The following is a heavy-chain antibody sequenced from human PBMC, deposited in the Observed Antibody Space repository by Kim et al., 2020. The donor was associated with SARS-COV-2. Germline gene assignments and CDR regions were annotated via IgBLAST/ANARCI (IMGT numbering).Heavy chain of an antibody. D-gene: IGHD3-3*01. J-gene: IGHJ3*02. CDR3: ARGRDVLRFLEWFHDAFDI. V-gene: IGHV1-69*13. Sequence: SVKVSCKASGGTFSSYAISWVRQAPGQGLEWMGGIIPIFGTANYVQKFQGRVTITADESTSTAYMELSSLRSEDTAVYYCARGRDVLRFLEWFHDAFDIWGQGTMVTVSS. CDR2: IIPIFGTA. CDR1: GGTFSSYA.